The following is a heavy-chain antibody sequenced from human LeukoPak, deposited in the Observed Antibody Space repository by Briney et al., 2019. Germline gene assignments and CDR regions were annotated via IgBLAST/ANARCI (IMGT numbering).Heavy chain of an antibody. Sequence: ASVEVSCKASGYTFNSYPLTWVRQAPGVGFEWVGWITADNFNTNYAQKFQGRVTLTKETSTNTAYMEMRSLMSDDTAVYYCARVRTPFGVVASPDALDVWGQGIAVTVSS. J-gene: IGHJ3*01. CDR1: GYTFNSYP. V-gene: IGHV1-18*01. CDR3: ARVRTPFGVVASPDALDV. D-gene: IGHD3-3*01. CDR2: ITADNFNT.